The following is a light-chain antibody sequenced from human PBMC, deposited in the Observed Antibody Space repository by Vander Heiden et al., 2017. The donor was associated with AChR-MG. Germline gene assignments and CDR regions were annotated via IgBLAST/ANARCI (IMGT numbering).Light chain of an antibody. V-gene: IGLV2-14*01. CDR1: SSDIGGYNY. CDR3: SSYTSSSTLVV. J-gene: IGLJ2*01. Sequence: QSALTQPASVSGSPGQSLPISCTGTSSDIGGYNYVSWYQQHPGKAPNLMIYDVSNRPSGVSNRFSGSKSGNTASLTIAGLQAEDEADYYCSSYTSSSTLVVFGGGTKLTVL. CDR2: DVS.